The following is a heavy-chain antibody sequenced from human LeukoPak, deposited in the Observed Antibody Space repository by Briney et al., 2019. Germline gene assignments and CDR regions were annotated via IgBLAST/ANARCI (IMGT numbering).Heavy chain of an antibody. CDR1: GFTFSSYS. Sequence: PGGSLRLSCAASGFTFSSYSMNWVRQAPGKGLEWVSYISSSSSTIYYADSVKGRFTISRDSAKNSLYLQMNSLRAEDTAVYYCARVGALSSSWLLYWGQGTLVTVSS. V-gene: IGHV3-48*01. CDR2: ISSSSSTI. CDR3: ARVGALSSSWLLY. J-gene: IGHJ4*02. D-gene: IGHD6-13*01.